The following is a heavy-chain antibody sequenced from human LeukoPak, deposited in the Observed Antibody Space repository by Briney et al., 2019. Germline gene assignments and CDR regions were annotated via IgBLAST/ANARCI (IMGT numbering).Heavy chain of an antibody. CDR1: GFTFSSYS. Sequence: GGSLRLSCAASGFTFSSYSMNWVRQAPGKGLEWVSYVSSSSSTIYYADSVKGRFTISRDNAKNSLYLQMNSLRAEDTAVYYCARDRVSDYWGQGTLVTVSS. CDR2: VSSSSSTI. J-gene: IGHJ4*02. CDR3: ARDRVSDY. D-gene: IGHD2-8*01. V-gene: IGHV3-48*01.